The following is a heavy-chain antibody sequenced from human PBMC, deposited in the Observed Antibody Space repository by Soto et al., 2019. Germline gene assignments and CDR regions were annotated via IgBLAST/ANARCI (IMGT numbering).Heavy chain of an antibody. CDR1: GFMFSNYA. V-gene: IGHV3-23*01. D-gene: IGHD1-26*01. CDR2: ISDSGGST. J-gene: IGHJ4*02. CDR3: TNPNHYSGNNRQAYYFDY. Sequence: EVQLLESGGGLVQPGGSLRLSCVASGFMFSNYAMTWVRQAPGKGLEWVSGISDSGGSTYYADSVKGRFTISRDNSKNTVYLQMNSLRAEDTAVYYCTNPNHYSGNNRQAYYFDYWGQGTLVTVSS.